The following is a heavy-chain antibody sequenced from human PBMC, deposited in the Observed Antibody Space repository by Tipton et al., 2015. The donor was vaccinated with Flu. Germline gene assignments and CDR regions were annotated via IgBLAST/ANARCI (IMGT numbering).Heavy chain of an antibody. Sequence: TLSLTCTVSGGSISSYYWSWIRQPPGKGLEWIGYIYYSGSTNYNPSLKSRVTISADTSKNQFSLKLSSVTAAGTAVYYCARVGGSSYYYYGMDVWGQGTTVTVSS. CDR2: IYYSGST. CDR1: GGSISSYY. J-gene: IGHJ6*02. CDR3: ARVGGSSYYYYGMDV. V-gene: IGHV4-59*07. D-gene: IGHD1-26*01.